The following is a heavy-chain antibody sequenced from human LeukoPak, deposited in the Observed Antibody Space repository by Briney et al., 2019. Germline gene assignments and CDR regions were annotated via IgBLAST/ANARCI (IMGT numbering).Heavy chain of an antibody. Sequence: PGRSLRLSCAASGFTFDDYAMHWVRQAPGKGLEWVSGINWNSGTIGYADSVKGRFTISRDNAKNSLYLQVNSPRAEDMALYYCAKGSCSSTSCYVWFDPWGQGTLVTVSS. CDR2: INWNSGTI. CDR3: AKGSCSSTSCYVWFDP. D-gene: IGHD2-2*01. CDR1: GFTFDDYA. J-gene: IGHJ5*02. V-gene: IGHV3-9*03.